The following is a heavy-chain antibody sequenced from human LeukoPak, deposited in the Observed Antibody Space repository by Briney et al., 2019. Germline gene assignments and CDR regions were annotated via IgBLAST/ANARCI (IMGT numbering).Heavy chain of an antibody. Sequence: SETLSLTCTVSGGSISSYYWSWIRQPAGKGLEWIGRIYTSGSTNYNPSLKSRVTMSVDTSKNQFSLKLSSVTAADTAVYYCARDMMGATIILTYYYYGMDVWGQGTTVTVPS. V-gene: IGHV4-4*07. CDR2: IYTSGST. CDR1: GGSISSYY. J-gene: IGHJ6*02. D-gene: IGHD5-12*01. CDR3: ARDMMGATIILTYYYYGMDV.